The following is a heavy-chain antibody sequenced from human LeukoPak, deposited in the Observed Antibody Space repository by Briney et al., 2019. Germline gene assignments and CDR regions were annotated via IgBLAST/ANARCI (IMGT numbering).Heavy chain of an antibody. D-gene: IGHD2-8*01. CDR2: IKQDGSEK. V-gene: IGHV3-7*01. Sequence: PGGSLRLSCAASGFTFSSYWMSWVRQAPGKGLEWVANIKQDGSEKYYVGSVKGRFTISRDNAKNSLYLQMNSLRAEDTAVYYCTRDLRVYGYSFDYWGQGTLVTVSS. J-gene: IGHJ4*02. CDR3: TRDLRVYGYSFDY. CDR1: GFTFSSYW.